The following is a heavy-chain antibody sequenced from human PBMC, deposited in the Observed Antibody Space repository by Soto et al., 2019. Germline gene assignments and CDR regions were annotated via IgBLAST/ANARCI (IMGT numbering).Heavy chain of an antibody. CDR2: IRGFSPYT. CDR1: GFTFRTYT. CDR3: ARDRGDDAHDYYYNAMDV. Sequence: GGSLRLSCISSGFTFRTYTMNWVRQAPGKGLEWVSGIRGFSPYTFYAESVKGRFTISRDNARNSLDLQLDSLRAEDTAVYYCARDRGDDAHDYYYNAMDVWGQGTTVTVSS. V-gene: IGHV3-21*01. J-gene: IGHJ6*02. D-gene: IGHD3-10*01.